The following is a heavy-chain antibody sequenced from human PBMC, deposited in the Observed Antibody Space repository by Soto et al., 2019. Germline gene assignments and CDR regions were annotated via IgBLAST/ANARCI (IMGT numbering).Heavy chain of an antibody. CDR2: VNSDGSII. Sequence: GGSLRLSCVASGFTLSTCWMVWVRRAPGKGLVWVSRVNSDGSIITYADSVKGRFTISRDIVKNTLYLQLNSLRAEDTAVYYCARTLSGSFDSWGQGTLVTVSS. J-gene: IGHJ4*02. CDR1: GFTLSTCW. V-gene: IGHV3-74*01. CDR3: ARTLSGSFDS. D-gene: IGHD1-26*01.